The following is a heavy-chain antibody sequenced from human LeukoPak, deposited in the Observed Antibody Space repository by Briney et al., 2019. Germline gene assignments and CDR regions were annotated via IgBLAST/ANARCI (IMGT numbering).Heavy chain of an antibody. Sequence: GGSLRLSCAASGFTFSSYGMHWVRQAPGKGLEWVAFIRYDGSNKYYADSVKGRFTISRDNSKNTLYLQMNSLRAEDTAVYYCARDTSGYSSGWPFDYWGQGTLVTVSS. CDR2: IRYDGSNK. J-gene: IGHJ4*02. D-gene: IGHD6-19*01. CDR1: GFTFSSYG. V-gene: IGHV3-30*02. CDR3: ARDTSGYSSGWPFDY.